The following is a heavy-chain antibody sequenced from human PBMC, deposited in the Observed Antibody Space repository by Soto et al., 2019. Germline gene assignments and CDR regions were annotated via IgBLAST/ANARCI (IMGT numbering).Heavy chain of an antibody. V-gene: IGHV3-64*01. CDR3: ARGAVPYFDWSPPHYYYYYMDV. CDR2: ISSNGGST. CDR1: GFTFSSYA. Sequence: PGGSLRLSCAASGFTFSSYAMHWVRQAPGKGLEYVSAISSNGGSTYYANSVKGRFTISRDNSKNTLYLQMGSLRAEDMAVYYCARGAVPYFDWSPPHYYYYYMDVWGKGTTVTVSS. D-gene: IGHD3-9*01. J-gene: IGHJ6*03.